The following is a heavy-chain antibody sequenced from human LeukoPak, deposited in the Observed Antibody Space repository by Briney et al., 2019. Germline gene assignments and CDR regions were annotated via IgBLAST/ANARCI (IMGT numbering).Heavy chain of an antibody. J-gene: IGHJ5*02. CDR1: GGSISSSTYY. D-gene: IGHD1/OR15-1a*01. Sequence: SETLSLTCTVSGGSISSSTYYWGWIRQPPGKGLEWIGSIYYSGSTYYSPSLKSRVTISVDTPKNQFSLRLSSVTAADTAVYYCARRRAEGVNNGHDNWFDPWGQGGLVTVSS. V-gene: IGHV4-39*01. CDR3: ARRRAEGVNNGHDNWFDP. CDR2: IYYSGST.